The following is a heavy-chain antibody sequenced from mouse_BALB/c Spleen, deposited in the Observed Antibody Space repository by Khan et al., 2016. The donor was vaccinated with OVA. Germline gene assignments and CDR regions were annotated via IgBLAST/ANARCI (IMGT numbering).Heavy chain of an antibody. CDR3: ARGWYDGFAY. CDR1: GYTFTDYV. D-gene: IGHD2-14*01. CDR2: IYPGSGSP. J-gene: IGHJ3*01. V-gene: IGHV1-77*01. Sequence: VQLQESGPDLVKPGPSVKMSCKASGYTFTDYVMNWVKQRTGQGLEWIGQIYPGSGSPYYNEKFKGKATLTADKSSNTAYLQLSSLTSDDSAVYFGARGWYDGFAYWGQGTLVTVSA.